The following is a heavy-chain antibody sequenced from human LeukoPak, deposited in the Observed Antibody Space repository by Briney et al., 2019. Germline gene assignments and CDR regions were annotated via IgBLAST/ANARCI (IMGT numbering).Heavy chain of an antibody. D-gene: IGHD3-9*01. CDR3: SRRVDILTGYYVDP. CDR2: IYYSGST. V-gene: IGHV4-59*08. CDR1: GGSISSYF. J-gene: IGHJ5*02. Sequence: SETLSLTCTVPGGSISSYFWNWIRQPPGKGLEWIGHIYYSGSTNYYPSLKTRVTTSLNTSKNHFSLKLSSGTAADTAVYYCSRRVDILTGYYVDPWGQETLVTVSS.